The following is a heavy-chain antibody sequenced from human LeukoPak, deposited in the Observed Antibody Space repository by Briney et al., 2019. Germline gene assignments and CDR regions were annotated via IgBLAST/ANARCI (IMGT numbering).Heavy chain of an antibody. CDR1: GGSISSGGYY. CDR2: IYHSGST. V-gene: IGHV4-30-2*01. Sequence: SQTLSLTCTVSGGSISSGGYYWSWIRQPPGKGLEWIGYIYHSGSTYYNPSLKSRVTISVDTSKNQFSLKLSSVTAADTAAYYCARDPDYGDSPGFDYWGQGTLVTVSS. CDR3: ARDPDYGDSPGFDY. J-gene: IGHJ4*02. D-gene: IGHD4-17*01.